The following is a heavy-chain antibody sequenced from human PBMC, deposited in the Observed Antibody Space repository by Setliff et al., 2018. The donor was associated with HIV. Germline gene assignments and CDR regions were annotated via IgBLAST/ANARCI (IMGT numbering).Heavy chain of an antibody. J-gene: IGHJ3*02. CDR3: ARRRWELLKRGAAFDI. D-gene: IGHD1-26*01. V-gene: IGHV4-38-2*01. CDR1: GYSISSGYY. Sequence: SETLSLTCVVSGYSISSGYYWGWIRQPPGKGLEWIGSIYHSGSTYYNPSLKSRVTISVDTSKNQFSLKLSSVTAADTAVYYCARRRWELLKRGAAFDIWGQGTMVTVSS. CDR2: IYHSGST.